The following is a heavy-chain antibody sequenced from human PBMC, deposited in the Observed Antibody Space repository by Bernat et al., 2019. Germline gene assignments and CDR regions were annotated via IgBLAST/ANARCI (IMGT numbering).Heavy chain of an antibody. CDR2: IWYDGSNK. D-gene: IGHD4-4*01. V-gene: IGHV3-33*01. CDR1: GFTFSNYG. CDR3: ARLGNSWSIDY. J-gene: IGHJ4*02. Sequence: QVQLVESGGGVVQPGRSLRLSCAASGFTFSNYGMHWVRQAPGKGLEWVAVIWYDGSNKYYADSVKGRFTISRDNSKHTLYLQMNSLGDEDTAVYYCARLGNSWSIDYWGQGTVVTVSS.